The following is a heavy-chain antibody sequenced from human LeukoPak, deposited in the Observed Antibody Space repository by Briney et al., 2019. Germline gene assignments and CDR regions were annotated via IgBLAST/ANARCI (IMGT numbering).Heavy chain of an antibody. J-gene: IGHJ3*02. Sequence: PSQTLSLTCTVSGGSVSSGSYYWSWVRQHPGKGLEWIGYIYYSGNSDYNPSLKSRVTISVDTSKNQFSLKLSSVTAADTAVYYCARGYYFDSAGRSDAFDIWGQGTMVTVSS. CDR3: ARGYYFDSAGRSDAFDI. CDR1: GGSVSSGSYY. V-gene: IGHV4-31*03. CDR2: IYYSGNS. D-gene: IGHD3-22*01.